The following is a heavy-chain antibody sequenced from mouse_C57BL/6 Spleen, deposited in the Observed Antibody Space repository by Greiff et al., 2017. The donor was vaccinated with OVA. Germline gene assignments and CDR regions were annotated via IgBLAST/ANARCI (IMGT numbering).Heavy chain of an antibody. CDR2: IYPGDGDT. V-gene: IGHV1-82*01. D-gene: IGHD2-4*01. J-gene: IGHJ2*01. CDR3: ARSYDYEDFDY. Sequence: QVQLQQSGPELVKPGASVKISCKASGYAFSSSWMNWVKQRPGKGLEWIGRIYPGDGDTNYNGKFKGKATLTADKSSSTAYMQLSSLTSEDSAVYFCARSYDYEDFDYWGQGTTLTVSS. CDR1: GYAFSSSW.